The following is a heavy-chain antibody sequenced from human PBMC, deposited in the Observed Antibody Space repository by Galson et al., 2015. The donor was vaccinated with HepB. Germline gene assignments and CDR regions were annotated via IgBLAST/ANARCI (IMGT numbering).Heavy chain of an antibody. CDR1: RYTFANYG. D-gene: IGHD3-3*01. Sequence: SVKVSCKASRYTFANYGISWVRQAPGQGPEWMGWISTNNDNTSYAQKFQGRITMTTDTSTSTAYMELKSLISADTAVYYCARGRLNNNFWSEYYFYHMDVWGQGTTLTVSS. J-gene: IGHJ6*02. V-gene: IGHV1-18*01. CDR3: ARGRLNNNFWSEYYFYHMDV. CDR2: ISTNNDNT.